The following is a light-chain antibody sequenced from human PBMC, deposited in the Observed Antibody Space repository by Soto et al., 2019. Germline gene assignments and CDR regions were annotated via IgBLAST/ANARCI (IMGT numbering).Light chain of an antibody. CDR2: GAS. J-gene: IGKJ1*01. CDR3: QQFGSAPEGT. Sequence: EIVMTQSPATLSVSPGERATLSCRASQSVSSNLAWYQQKPGQAPRLLIYGASNRATGIPDRFSGSGSGTDFTLTISRLEPEDFAVYYCQQFGSAPEGTFGQGTKVDIK. V-gene: IGKV3-20*01. CDR1: QSVSSN.